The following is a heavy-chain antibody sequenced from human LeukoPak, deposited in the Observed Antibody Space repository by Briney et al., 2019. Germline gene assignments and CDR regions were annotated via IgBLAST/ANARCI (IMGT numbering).Heavy chain of an antibody. D-gene: IGHD2-15*01. CDR1: GGSISSNNW. V-gene: IGHV4-4*02. CDR2: IWHSGST. Sequence: PSGTLSLTCAVSGGSISSNNWWIWVRQPPGKGLEWIGEIWHSGSTNYNPSLKSRVTISVDKSKNQFSLKLTSVTAADTAVYYCARVGSARGWYFDLWGRGTLVTVSS. J-gene: IGHJ2*01. CDR3: ARVGSARGWYFDL.